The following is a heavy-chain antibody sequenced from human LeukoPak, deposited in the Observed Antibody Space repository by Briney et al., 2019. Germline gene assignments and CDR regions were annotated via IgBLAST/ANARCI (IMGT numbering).Heavy chain of an antibody. CDR2: ISAYNGNT. Sequence: GASVKVSCKASGYTFTSYGISWVRQAPGQGLEWMGWISAYNGNTNYAQKLQGRVTMTTDTSTSTAYMELRSLRSDDTAVYYCARLSGGCSSTSCTYYYYGMDVWGQGTTVTVSS. D-gene: IGHD2-2*01. V-gene: IGHV1-18*01. CDR3: ARLSGGCSSTSCTYYYYGMDV. CDR1: GYTFTSYG. J-gene: IGHJ6*02.